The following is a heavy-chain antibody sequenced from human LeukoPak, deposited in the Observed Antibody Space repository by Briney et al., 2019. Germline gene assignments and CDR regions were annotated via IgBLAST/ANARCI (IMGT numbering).Heavy chain of an antibody. D-gene: IGHD3-10*01. V-gene: IGHV3-30*04. CDR2: ISYDGSNK. J-gene: IGHJ4*02. Sequence: GRSLRPSCAASGFTFSTYAMLWVRQAPGKGLEWVALISYDGSNKYYADSVKGRFTISRDNSKNTLYLQMNSLRAEDTAVYYCARARDYGSGSSLVYYFDYWGQGTLVTVSS. CDR3: ARARDYGSGSSLVYYFDY. CDR1: GFTFSTYA.